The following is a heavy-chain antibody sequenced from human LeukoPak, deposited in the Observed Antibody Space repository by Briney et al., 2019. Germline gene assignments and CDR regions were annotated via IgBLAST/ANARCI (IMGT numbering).Heavy chain of an antibody. J-gene: IGHJ4*02. CDR2: ISAYNGNT. D-gene: IGHD3-22*01. CDR3: ARVLVATIWPDSSGYYY. V-gene: IGHV1-18*01. CDR1: GYTFTSYG. Sequence: GASVKVSYKASGYTFTSYGISWVRQAPGQGLEWMGWISAYNGNTNYAQKLQGRVTMTTDTSTSTAYMELRSLRSDDTAVYYCARVLVATIWPDSSGYYYWGQGTLVTVSS.